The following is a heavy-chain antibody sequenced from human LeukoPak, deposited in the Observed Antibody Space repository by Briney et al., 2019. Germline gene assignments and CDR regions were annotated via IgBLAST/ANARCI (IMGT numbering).Heavy chain of an antibody. Sequence: GGSLRLSCAASGFTFSSYWMSWVRQAPGKGLEWVANIKRDGSEKYYMDTVKGRFTISRDNAKNSLYLQMNSLRAEDTAVYYCARGGGAVDYWGQGTLVTVSS. CDR1: GFTFSSYW. CDR3: ARGGGAVDY. V-gene: IGHV3-7*01. J-gene: IGHJ4*02. CDR2: IKRDGSEK. D-gene: IGHD3-10*01.